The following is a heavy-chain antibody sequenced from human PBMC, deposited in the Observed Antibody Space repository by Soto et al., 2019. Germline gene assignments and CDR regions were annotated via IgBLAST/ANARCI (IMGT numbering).Heavy chain of an antibody. V-gene: IGHV4-31*03. Sequence: QVQLQESGPGLVKPSQTLSLTCTVSGGSISSGGYYWSWIRQHPGKGLEWIGYIYYSGSTYYNPSLKSRVTISVDTSKNQFSLKLSSVSAADTAVYSCARGDAKGWFDPWGQGTLVTVSS. CDR2: IYYSGST. CDR1: GGSISSGGYY. J-gene: IGHJ5*02. CDR3: ARGDAKGWFDP.